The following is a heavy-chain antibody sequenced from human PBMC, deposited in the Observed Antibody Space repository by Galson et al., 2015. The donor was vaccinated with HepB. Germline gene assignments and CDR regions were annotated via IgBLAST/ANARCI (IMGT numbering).Heavy chain of an antibody. J-gene: IGHJ2*01. CDR3: ARPTPDWYFDL. V-gene: IGHV5-51*03. CDR1: GYSFTGYW. Sequence: QSGAEVKKPGESLKISCKGSGYSFTGYWIGWVCQMPGKGLEWMGIIYPGDSDTRYNPSFQGQVTFSADKSISTAYLQWNSLKASDTAMYYCARPTPDWYFDLWGRGTLVTVSS. CDR2: IYPGDSDT.